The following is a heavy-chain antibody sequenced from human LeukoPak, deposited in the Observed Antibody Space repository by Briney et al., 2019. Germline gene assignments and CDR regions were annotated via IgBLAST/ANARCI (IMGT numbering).Heavy chain of an antibody. D-gene: IGHD1-1*01. CDR1: GYSFTSYW. CDR2: IYPGDSDT. Sequence: GESLKISCKGSGYSFTSYWIGWVRQMPGKGLEWMGIIYPGDSDTRYSPSFQGQVTTSADKSISTAYLQWSSLKASDTAMYYCARQGTTGTTANWFDPWGQGTLVTVSS. CDR3: ARQGTTGTTANWFDP. V-gene: IGHV5-51*01. J-gene: IGHJ5*02.